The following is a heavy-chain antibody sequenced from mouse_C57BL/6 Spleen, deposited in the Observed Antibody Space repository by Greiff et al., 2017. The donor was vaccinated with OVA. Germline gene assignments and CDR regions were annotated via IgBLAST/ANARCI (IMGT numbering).Heavy chain of an antibody. Sequence: EVMLVESGGGLVQPKGSLKLSCAASGFSFNTYAMNWVRQAPGKGLEWVARIRSKSNNYATYYADSVKDRFTISRDDSENMLYLQMNNLKTEDTAMYYCVRHTTVNWYFDVWGTGTTVTVSS. CDR2: IRSKSNNYAT. V-gene: IGHV10-1*01. J-gene: IGHJ1*03. D-gene: IGHD1-1*01. CDR3: VRHTTVNWYFDV. CDR1: GFSFNTYA.